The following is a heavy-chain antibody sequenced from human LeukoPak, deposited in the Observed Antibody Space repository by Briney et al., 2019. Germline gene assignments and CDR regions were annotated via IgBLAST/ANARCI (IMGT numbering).Heavy chain of an antibody. D-gene: IGHD1-26*01. CDR3: ARAETYSGRVFDY. J-gene: IGHJ4*02. CDR1: GDSVSRNSVA. V-gene: IGHV6-1*01. Sequence: SQTLSLTCAVSGDSVSRNSVAWNWIRQSPSRGLKWLGRTYYRSKWYNDYAASVKSRIIINPDTSKNQFSLQLNSVTPEDTAVYYCARAETYSGRVFDYWGQGALVTVSS. CDR2: TYYRSKWYN.